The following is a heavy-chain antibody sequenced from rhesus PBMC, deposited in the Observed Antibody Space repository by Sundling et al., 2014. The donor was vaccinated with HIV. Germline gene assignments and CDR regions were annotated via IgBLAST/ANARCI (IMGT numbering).Heavy chain of an antibody. CDR2: INSAGDT. Sequence: DVQLVESGGGLAKPGGSLTLSCAASGFTFYSYALHWVRQAPGKGLEWVSSINSAGDTYYADSVKGRFTISRENSKNTLSLQMNSLRPEDTAVYYCAKAPRAFYYFDSWGQGVLVTVSS. CDR1: GFTFYSYA. V-gene: IGHV3-103*01. J-gene: IGHJ4*01. CDR3: AKAPRAFYYFDS.